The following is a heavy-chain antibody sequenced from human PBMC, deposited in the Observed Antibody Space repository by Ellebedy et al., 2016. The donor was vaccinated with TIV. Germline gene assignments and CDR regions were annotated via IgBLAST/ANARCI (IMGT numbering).Heavy chain of an antibody. CDR3: ARDFPYSTGWYGFDP. Sequence: MPSETLSLTCTVSGGSISSYYWNWIRQPPGKGLEWIGYIYYTGSTTYNPSLKNRVTISVDTSKNQFSLKLSSVTAADTAVYYCARDFPYSTGWYGFDPWGQGTLVTVSS. V-gene: IGHV4-59*01. CDR1: GGSISSYY. J-gene: IGHJ5*02. D-gene: IGHD6-19*01. CDR2: IYYTGST.